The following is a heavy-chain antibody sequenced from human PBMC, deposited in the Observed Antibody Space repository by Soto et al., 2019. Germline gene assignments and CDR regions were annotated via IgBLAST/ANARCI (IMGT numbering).Heavy chain of an antibody. D-gene: IGHD6-19*01. CDR2: IIPILGIA. CDR3: ARDRIAVAGNPEYFQH. V-gene: IGHV1-69*04. J-gene: IGHJ1*01. CDR1: GGTFSSYT. Sequence: ASVKVSCKASGGTFSSYTISWVRQAPGQGLEWMGRIIPILGIANYAQKFQGRVTITADKSTSTAYMELSSLRAEDTAVYYCARDRIAVAGNPEYFQHWGQGTLVTVSS.